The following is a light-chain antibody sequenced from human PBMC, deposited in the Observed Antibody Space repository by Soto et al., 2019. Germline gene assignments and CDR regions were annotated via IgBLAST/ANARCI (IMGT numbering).Light chain of an antibody. CDR2: KAS. CDR3: QQYNSYST. Sequence: DIKMTQSPSTLSASVGDSVIITCRASQSISSWLAWYQQKPGKAPKLLIYKASSLESGVPSRFSGSGSGTEFTLTISSLQPDDFATYYCQQYNSYSTFGQGTKVEIK. J-gene: IGKJ1*01. CDR1: QSISSW. V-gene: IGKV1-5*03.